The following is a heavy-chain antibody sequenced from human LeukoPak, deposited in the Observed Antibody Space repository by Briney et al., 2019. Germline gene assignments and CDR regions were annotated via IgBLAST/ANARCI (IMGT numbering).Heavy chain of an antibody. D-gene: IGHD6-19*01. CDR1: GFTFSSYW. CDR3: ARESAEGIAVAGLDY. CDR2: IKQDGSEK. Sequence: GGSLRLSCAASGFTFSSYWMSWVRQAPGKGLEWVANIKQDGSEKYYVDSVKGRFTISRDNAKNSLYLQMNSLRAEDTAVYYCARESAEGIAVAGLDYRGQGTLVTVSS. J-gene: IGHJ4*02. V-gene: IGHV3-7*01.